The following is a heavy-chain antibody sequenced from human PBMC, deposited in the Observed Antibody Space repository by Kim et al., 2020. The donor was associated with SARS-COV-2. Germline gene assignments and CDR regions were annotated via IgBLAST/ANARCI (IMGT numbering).Heavy chain of an antibody. J-gene: IGHJ6*02. CDR1: GGSFSGYY. CDR2: INHSGST. D-gene: IGHD6-19*01. Sequence: SETLSLTCAVYGGSFSGYYWSWIRQPPGKGLEWIGEINHSGSTNYNPSLKSRVTISVDTSKNQFSLKLSSVTAADTAVYYCARLKVSRGWYGPYYYGMDVWGQGTTVTVSS. V-gene: IGHV4-34*01. CDR3: ARLKVSRGWYGPYYYGMDV.